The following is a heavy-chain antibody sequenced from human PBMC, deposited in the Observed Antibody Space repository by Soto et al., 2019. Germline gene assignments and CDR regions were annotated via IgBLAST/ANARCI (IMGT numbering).Heavy chain of an antibody. CDR1: GLTFSSYA. D-gene: IGHD5-18*01. V-gene: IGHV3-23*01. CDR2: ISGSGGST. CDR3: ARAREPEYSSAIFFDI. J-gene: IGHJ4*02. Sequence: PGGSLRLSCAVSGLTFSSYAMSWVRQGPGKGLEWVSTISGSGGSTYYADSVKGRFTISRDNSRDTLCLQMSSLTDEDTAVYYCARAREPEYSSAIFFDIWGQGALVTVSS.